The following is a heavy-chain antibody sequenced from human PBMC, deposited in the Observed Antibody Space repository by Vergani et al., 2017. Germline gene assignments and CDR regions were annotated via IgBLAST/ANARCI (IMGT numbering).Heavy chain of an antibody. D-gene: IGHD3-10*01. CDR2: ITPGGST. V-gene: IGHV1-46*03. Sequence: VPLVQSGPEVKKPGASVKIACKTSGYTFTNHHLHWVRQAPGQGLEWMGIITPGGSTDYGPKFQGRATRTRDTSTRTVYMDLTGLRSDDTAMYYCARTSSISGSYYNGEWDYWGQGTLVVVSS. CDR3: ARTSSISGSYYNGEWDY. CDR1: GYTFTNHH. J-gene: IGHJ4*02.